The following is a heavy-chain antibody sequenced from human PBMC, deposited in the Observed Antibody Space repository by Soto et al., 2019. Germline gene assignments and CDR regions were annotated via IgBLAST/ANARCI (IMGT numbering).Heavy chain of an antibody. Sequence: ESGGGLVQPGGSLRLSCAASGFTFRNYAMNWVRQAPGKGLQWISVISGSGGYTEYADSVKGRFTISRDNSENTLHLQMSSLRAEDTAVYYCGRPHGEGVWGQGTLVTVSS. CDR1: GFTFRNYA. CDR3: GRPHGEGV. D-gene: IGHD3-3*01. CDR2: ISGSGGYT. V-gene: IGHV3-23*01. J-gene: IGHJ4*02.